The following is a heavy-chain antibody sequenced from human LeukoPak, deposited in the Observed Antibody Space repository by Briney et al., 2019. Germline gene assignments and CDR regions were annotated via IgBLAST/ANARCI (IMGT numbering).Heavy chain of an antibody. CDR2: MNPNSGNT. CDR1: GYTFTSYD. D-gene: IGHD4-17*01. V-gene: IGHV1-8*03. Sequence: ASVKVSCKASGYTFTSYDINWVRQATGQGLEWMGWMNPNSGNTGYAQKFQGRVTITRNTSISTAYMELSSLRSEDTAVYYCARTLMRRGSYGFDPWGQGTLVTVSS. J-gene: IGHJ5*02. CDR3: ARTLMRRGSYGFDP.